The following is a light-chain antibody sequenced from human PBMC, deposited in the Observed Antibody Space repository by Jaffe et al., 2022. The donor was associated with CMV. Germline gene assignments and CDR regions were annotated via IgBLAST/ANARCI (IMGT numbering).Light chain of an antibody. CDR1: NIENKN. CDR3: QVWASSTGV. V-gene: IGLV3-9*01. Sequence: SYELTQPLSVSVALGQTANIPCGGNNIENKNVHWYQQKPGQAPVLVIYRNNNRPSGIPERFSGSNSGNTATLTISRAQAGDEADYYCQVWASSTGVFGGGTKLTVL. J-gene: IGLJ2*01. CDR2: RNN.